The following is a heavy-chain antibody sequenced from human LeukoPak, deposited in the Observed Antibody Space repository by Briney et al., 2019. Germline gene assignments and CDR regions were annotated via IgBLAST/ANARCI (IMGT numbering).Heavy chain of an antibody. CDR2: IIPIFGTA. CDR1: GGTFSSYA. J-gene: IGHJ4*02. V-gene: IGHV1-69*05. Sequence: SVKDSCKAAGGTFSSYAISWVQQAPGQGLEWMGGIIPIFGTANYAQKFQGRVTITTDESTSTAYMELSSLRSEDTAVYYCARFRGGYSYGDDAVWGQGTLVTVSS. CDR3: ARFRGGYSYGDDAV. D-gene: IGHD5-18*01.